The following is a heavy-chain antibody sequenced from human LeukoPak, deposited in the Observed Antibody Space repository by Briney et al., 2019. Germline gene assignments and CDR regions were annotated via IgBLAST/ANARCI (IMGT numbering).Heavy chain of an antibody. CDR3: AREIVGVPYAMGFCP. Sequence: GASVKVSCKGSGYTFTTHYIHWVRQAPGQGLEWMGVINPSGGSTSFAQKFQARLTMTRDTSTSTVYMELSGLNSEDTAVYYCAREIVGVPYAMGFCPWGQGTLVTVSS. J-gene: IGHJ5*02. CDR2: INPSGGST. CDR1: GYTFTTHY. V-gene: IGHV1-46*01. D-gene: IGHD2-8*01.